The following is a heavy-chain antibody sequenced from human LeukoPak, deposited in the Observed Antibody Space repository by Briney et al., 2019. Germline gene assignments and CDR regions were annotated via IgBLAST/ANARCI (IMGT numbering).Heavy chain of an antibody. D-gene: IGHD3/OR15-3a*01. CDR2: EGSRGGT. V-gene: IGHV3-23*01. Sequence: GGSLRLSCAASGFTFTNYAVSWVRQAPGKGLEWVSAEGSRGGTYCADSVKGRFTISRDSSENTLSLQMNSLRVEDTALYYCASRTWTGAGYYAFDIWGQGTMVTVSS. J-gene: IGHJ3*02. CDR3: ASRTWTGAGYYAFDI. CDR1: GFTFTNYA.